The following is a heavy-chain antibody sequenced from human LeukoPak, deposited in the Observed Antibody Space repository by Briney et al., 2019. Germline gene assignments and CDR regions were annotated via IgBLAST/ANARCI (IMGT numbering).Heavy chain of an antibody. J-gene: IGHJ2*01. D-gene: IGHD1-14*01. CDR1: GGSISSSSYY. Sequence: PSETLSLTCTVSGGSISSSSYYWGWIRQPPGKGLEWIGSIYYNENTYYNPSLKSRVTISVDTSKNQFSLKLSSVTAADTAVYYCARPRNLENAYWYFDLWGRGTLVTVSS. CDR3: ARPRNLENAYWYFDL. CDR2: IYYNENT. V-gene: IGHV4-39*07.